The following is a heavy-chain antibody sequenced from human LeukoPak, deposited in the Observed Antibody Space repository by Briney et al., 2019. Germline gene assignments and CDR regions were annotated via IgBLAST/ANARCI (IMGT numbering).Heavy chain of an antibody. V-gene: IGHV3-33*01. Sequence: AGSLRLSCAASGFTFSSFGMHWVRQAPGKGLEWVAVIWSDGSNKYYADSVKGRFTISRDNSKNTLYLQRNSLRAEDTAVYYCARYSSGFLDSWGQGTLVTVSS. CDR3: ARYSSGFLDS. D-gene: IGHD6-19*01. J-gene: IGHJ4*02. CDR2: IWSDGSNK. CDR1: GFTFSSFG.